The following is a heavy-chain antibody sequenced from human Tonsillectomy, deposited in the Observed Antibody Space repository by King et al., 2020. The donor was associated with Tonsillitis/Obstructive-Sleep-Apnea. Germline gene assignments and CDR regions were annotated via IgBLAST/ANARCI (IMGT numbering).Heavy chain of an antibody. CDR2: IWYDGSNK. CDR3: ASSLGYCSSTSCDLMRHDAFDI. J-gene: IGHJ3*02. D-gene: IGHD2-2*01. V-gene: IGHV3-33*01. Sequence: VQLVESGGGVVQPGRSLRLSCAASGFTFSSYGMHWVRQAPGKGLEWVAVIWYDGSNKYYADSVKGRFTISRDNSKNTLYLQMNSLRAEDTAVYYCASSLGYCSSTSCDLMRHDAFDIWGQGTRSPSLQ. CDR1: GFTFSSYG.